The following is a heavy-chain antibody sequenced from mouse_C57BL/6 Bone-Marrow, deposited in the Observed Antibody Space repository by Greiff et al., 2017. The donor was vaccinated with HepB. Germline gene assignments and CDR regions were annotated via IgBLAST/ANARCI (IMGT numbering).Heavy chain of an antibody. D-gene: IGHD1-1*01. Sequence: EVKLMESGGGLVQPRESLKLSCESNEYEFPSHDMSWVRKTPEKRLELVAAINSDGGSTYYPDTMERRFIISRDNTKKTLYLQMSSLRSEDTALYYCASPPFITTVVALDYWGQGTTLTVSS. J-gene: IGHJ2*01. CDR1: EYEFPSHD. V-gene: IGHV5-2*01. CDR3: ASPPFITTVVALDY. CDR2: INSDGGST.